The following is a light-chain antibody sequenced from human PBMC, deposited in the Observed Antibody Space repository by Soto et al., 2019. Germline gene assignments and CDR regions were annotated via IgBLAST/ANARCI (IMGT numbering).Light chain of an antibody. CDR2: EGS. Sequence: QSALTQPASVSGSPGQSITISCTGTSSDVGNYNLVSWYQQHPGKAPKLMIYEGSKRPSGVSNRFSGSKSGNTASLTISILQAEDEADYDCCSYAGSSTYVFGTGTKVTVL. J-gene: IGLJ1*01. CDR1: SSDVGNYNL. CDR3: CSYAGSSTYV. V-gene: IGLV2-23*01.